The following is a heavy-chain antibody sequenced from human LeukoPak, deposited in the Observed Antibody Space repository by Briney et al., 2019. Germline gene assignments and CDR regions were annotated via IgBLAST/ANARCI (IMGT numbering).Heavy chain of an antibody. CDR3: ASGLNSRSSSC. CDR2: INPETGGT. D-gene: IGHD6-13*01. CDR1: GYSFTDYY. J-gene: IGHJ4*02. V-gene: IGHV1-2*02. Sequence: GASVKVSCKASGYSFTDYYMHWVRQAPGQGLEWMGSINPETGGTNYARKFQGRVTMTTDTTISTAYMQLSRLRSDDTAVYHCASGLNSRSSSCWGQGTRVTVSS.